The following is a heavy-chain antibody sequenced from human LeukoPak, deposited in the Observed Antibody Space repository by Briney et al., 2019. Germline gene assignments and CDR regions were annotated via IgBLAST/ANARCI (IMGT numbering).Heavy chain of an antibody. CDR3: AKEVRGFWSGIDY. Sequence: GGSLRLSCAASGFTFSSYAMSWVRQAPGKGLLWVSAISGSGSSTYYADSVKGRFTISRDNSKDTLYLQMNSLRVEDTAVYYCAKEVRGFWSGIDYWGQGTLVTVSS. D-gene: IGHD3-3*01. CDR2: ISGSGSST. J-gene: IGHJ4*02. V-gene: IGHV3-23*01. CDR1: GFTFSSYA.